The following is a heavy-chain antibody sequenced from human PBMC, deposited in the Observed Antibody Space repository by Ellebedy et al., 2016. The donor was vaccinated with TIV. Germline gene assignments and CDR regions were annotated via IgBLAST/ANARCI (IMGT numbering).Heavy chain of an antibody. J-gene: IGHJ5*02. Sequence: MPSETLSLTCTVSGGSISPYYWSWIRQPPGKGLEWIGYISYSGSTNYNPSLKSRVAISVDTSNNQFSLRLNSVTAADTAVYFCARGGGYCSGGSCYPQWLLPKYLNGFDPWGQGTLVTVSS. D-gene: IGHD2-15*01. V-gene: IGHV4-59*01. CDR2: ISYSGST. CDR1: GGSISPYY. CDR3: ARGGGYCSGGSCYPQWLLPKYLNGFDP.